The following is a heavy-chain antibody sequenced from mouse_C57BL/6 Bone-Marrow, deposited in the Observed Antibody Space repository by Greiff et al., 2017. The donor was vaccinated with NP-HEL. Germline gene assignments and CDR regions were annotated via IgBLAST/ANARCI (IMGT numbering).Heavy chain of an antibody. V-gene: IGHV5-4*01. D-gene: IGHD1-1*01. J-gene: IGHJ4*01. CDR3: ARDDYYGSSYCAMDY. CDR1: GFTFSSYA. Sequence: EVMLVESGGGLVKPGGSLELSCAASGFTFSSYAMSWVRQTPEKRLEWVATISDGGSYTYYPDNVKGRFTISRDNAKNNLYLQMSHLKSEDTAMYYCARDDYYGSSYCAMDYWGQGTSVTVSS. CDR2: ISDGGSYT.